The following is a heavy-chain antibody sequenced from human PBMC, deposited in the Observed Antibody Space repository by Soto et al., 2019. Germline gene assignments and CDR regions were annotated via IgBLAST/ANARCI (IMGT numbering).Heavy chain of an antibody. V-gene: IGHV3-73*02. Sequence: EVQLVESGGGLVQPRGSLKLSCAASGFTFSGSAMHWVRQAPGKGLEWVGRIRSKANSDATVYAASVKGRFTISRDDSKNTAYLQMNSLKTEDTAVYYCTTPSINYDILTDYFNYWGQGSLVTVSS. D-gene: IGHD3-9*01. CDR1: GFTFSGSA. CDR3: TTPSINYDILTDYFNY. CDR2: IRSKANSDAT. J-gene: IGHJ4*02.